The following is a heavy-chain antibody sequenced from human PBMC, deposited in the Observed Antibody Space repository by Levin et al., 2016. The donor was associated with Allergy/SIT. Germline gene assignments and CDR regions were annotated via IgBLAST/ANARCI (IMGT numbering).Heavy chain of an antibody. D-gene: IGHD1-26*01. CDR3: AMLSGTDSR. V-gene: IGHV3-23*01. Sequence: GESLKISCAASGFTFDTYAMTWVRQAPGKGLEWVSDITGSGSSANYADSVKGRFTISRDNSKNTLYLQMDSLRAEDTALYFCAMLSGTDSRWGQGTLVTVSS. CDR1: GFTFDTYA. CDR2: ITGSGSSA. J-gene: IGHJ4*02.